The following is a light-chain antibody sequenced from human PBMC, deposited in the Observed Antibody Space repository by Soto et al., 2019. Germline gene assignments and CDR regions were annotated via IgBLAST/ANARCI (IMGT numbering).Light chain of an antibody. V-gene: IGKV4-1*01. Sequence: DIVMTQSPDSLAVSLGERATINCKSSQSVLYSSNNKNYLAWYQQKPGQPPKLLIYWASTRESGVPDRSSGSGSGTDFTLTISSLQAEDVAVYYCQQYYSSLTFGGGTKLEIK. CDR3: QQYYSSLT. CDR2: WAS. J-gene: IGKJ4*01. CDR1: QSVLYSSNNKNY.